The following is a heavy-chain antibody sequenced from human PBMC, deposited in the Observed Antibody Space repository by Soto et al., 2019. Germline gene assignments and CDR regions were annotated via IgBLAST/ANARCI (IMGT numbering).Heavy chain of an antibody. Sequence: SATLSLTCTVTGYSVHSYYWSWMRQPPGKGLECMGYVYYSDSTNYNPSLKSRVTISVDTSKNQISLRLKSVTAADTAVYYCARCETSGIDFFDGWGQGSPVTDSS. CDR2: VYYSDST. J-gene: IGHJ4*01. CDR3: ARCETSGIDFFDG. V-gene: IGHV4-59*02. CDR1: GYSVHSYY. D-gene: IGHD6-13*01.